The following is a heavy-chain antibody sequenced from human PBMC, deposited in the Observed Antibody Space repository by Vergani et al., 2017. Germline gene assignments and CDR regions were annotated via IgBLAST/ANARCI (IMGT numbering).Heavy chain of an antibody. CDR3: ASAYGDYRRSINWFDP. CDR1: GGSISSSNW. CDR2: IYHSGST. D-gene: IGHD4-17*01. J-gene: IGHJ5*02. Sequence: QVQLQESGPGLVKPPGTLSLTCAVPGGSISSSNWWSWVRQPPGKGLEWIGEIYHSGSTNYNPSLKSRVTISVDKSKNQFSLKLSSVTAADTAVYYCASAYGDYRRSINWFDPWGQGTLVTVSS. V-gene: IGHV4-4*03.